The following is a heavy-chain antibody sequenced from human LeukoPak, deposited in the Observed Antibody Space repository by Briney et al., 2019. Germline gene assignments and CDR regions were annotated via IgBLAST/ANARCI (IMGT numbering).Heavy chain of an antibody. Sequence: GRSLRLSCAASGFTFSSYGMHWVRQAPGKGLEWLSHISGSSSTIYYVDSVKGRFTISRDNAKDSLYLQMNSLRAEDTAVYYCARGSHSITFWGQGTLVTVSS. V-gene: IGHV3-48*01. CDR2: ISGSSSTI. CDR3: ARGSHSITF. CDR1: GFTFSSYG. J-gene: IGHJ4*02. D-gene: IGHD3-3*02.